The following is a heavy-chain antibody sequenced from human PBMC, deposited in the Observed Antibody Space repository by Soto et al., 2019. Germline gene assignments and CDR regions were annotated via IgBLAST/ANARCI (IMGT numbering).Heavy chain of an antibody. J-gene: IGHJ6*02. CDR2: ISYDGSNK. Sequence: QVQLVESGGGVVQPGRSLRLSCAASGFTFSSYAMHWVRQAPGKGLEWVAVISYDGSNKYYADSVKGRFTISRDNSKNTLYLQMNSLRAEDTAVYYCARDRIGGWIYYYGMDVWGQGTTVTVSS. CDR3: ARDRIGGWIYYYGMDV. CDR1: GFTFSSYA. V-gene: IGHV3-30-3*01. D-gene: IGHD5-12*01.